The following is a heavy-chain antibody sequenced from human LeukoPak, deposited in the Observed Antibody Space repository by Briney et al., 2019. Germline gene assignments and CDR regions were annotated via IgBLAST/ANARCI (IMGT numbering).Heavy chain of an antibody. J-gene: IGHJ4*02. CDR1: GYTFTGYY. CDR3: ARDGLLWFGGAGDY. Sequence: VSVKVSCKASGYTFTGYYMHWVRQAPGQGLEWMGWINPNSGGTNYAQKFQGRVTMTRDTSITTAYMELSRLRSDDTAVYYCARDGLLWFGGAGDYWGQGTLVTVSS. V-gene: IGHV1-2*02. D-gene: IGHD3-10*01. CDR2: INPNSGGT.